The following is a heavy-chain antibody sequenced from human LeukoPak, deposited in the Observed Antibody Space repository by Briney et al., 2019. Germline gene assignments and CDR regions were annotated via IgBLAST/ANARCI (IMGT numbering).Heavy chain of an antibody. CDR2: IYSGGST. D-gene: IGHD1-26*01. Sequence: GGSLRLSCAASGFTVSSNYMSWVRQAPGKGLEWVSLIYSGGSTYYADSVKGRFTISRDNSKNTLYLQMNSLRAEDTAVYYCARDSVGADAFDIWGQGTMVTVSS. CDR3: ARDSVGADAFDI. J-gene: IGHJ3*02. V-gene: IGHV3-66*01. CDR1: GFTVSSNY.